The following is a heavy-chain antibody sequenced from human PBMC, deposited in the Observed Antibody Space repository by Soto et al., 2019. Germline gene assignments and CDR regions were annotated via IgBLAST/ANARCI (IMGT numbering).Heavy chain of an antibody. CDR2: IYPGDSDT. V-gene: IGHV5-51*01. CDR3: ARHESAAIPFMGRNGGYGMDV. CDR1: GYSFTSYW. D-gene: IGHD2-2*02. J-gene: IGHJ6*02. Sequence: EVQLVQSGAEVKKPGESLKISCKGSGYSFTSYWIGWVRQMPGKGLEWMGIIYPGDSDTRYSPSFQGQVTISADKSISTAYLQWSSLKASDTAMYYCARHESAAIPFMGRNGGYGMDVWGQGTTVTVSS.